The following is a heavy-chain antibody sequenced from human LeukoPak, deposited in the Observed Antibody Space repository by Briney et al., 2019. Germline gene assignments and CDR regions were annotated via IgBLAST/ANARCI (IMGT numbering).Heavy chain of an antibody. CDR1: GGSISSYY. CDR3: ALTGPHCSGGSCQLDP. Sequence: PSETLSLTCTVSGGSISSYYWSWIRQPPGKGLEWIGYIYYSGSTNYNPSLKSRVTISVDTSKNQFSLKLSSVTAADTAVYYCALTGPHCSGGSCQLDPWGQGTLVTVSS. J-gene: IGHJ5*02. CDR2: IYYSGST. D-gene: IGHD2-15*01. V-gene: IGHV4-59*01.